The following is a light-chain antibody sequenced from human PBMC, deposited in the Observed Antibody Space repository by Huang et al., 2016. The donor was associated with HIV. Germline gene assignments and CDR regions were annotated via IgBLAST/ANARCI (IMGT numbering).Light chain of an antibody. Sequence: DIVMTQSPDSLAVSLGERVTIHCKSSQSVLYSSNNKNYLAWYQQKPGQPPKLLIYWASTRDSGVPDRFSGSASGTDFTLTISSLQAEDVAVYYCQQYYSTVTFGQGTRLEIK. CDR1: QSVLYSSNNKNY. V-gene: IGKV4-1*01. CDR3: QQYYSTVT. J-gene: IGKJ5*01. CDR2: WAS.